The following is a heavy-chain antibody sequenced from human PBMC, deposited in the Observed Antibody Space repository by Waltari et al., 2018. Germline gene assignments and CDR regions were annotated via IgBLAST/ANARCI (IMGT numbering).Heavy chain of an antibody. J-gene: IGHJ3*01. D-gene: IGHD2-15*01. CDR1: GFTFSHSW. V-gene: IGHV3-74*03. CDR2: INNDGSST. Sequence: EVQLVESGGGLVQPGGSLRLSCAASGFTFSHSWIHWVRQIPGKGLMWVSRINNDGSSTVYADSVKGRFTISRDDAKNTVSLQMNNLSAEDTALYYCARAGLLGAFDVWGQGTMVTVSS. CDR3: ARAGLLGAFDV.